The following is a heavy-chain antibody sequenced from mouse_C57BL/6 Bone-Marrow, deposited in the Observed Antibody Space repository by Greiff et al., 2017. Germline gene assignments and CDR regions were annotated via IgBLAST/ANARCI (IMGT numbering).Heavy chain of an antibody. J-gene: IGHJ4*01. CDR1: GYTFTSYT. CDR2: INPSSGYT. CDR3: ARGLLYYYAMDY. V-gene: IGHV1-4*01. Sequence: VQLQQSGAELARPGASVKMSCKASGYTFTSYTMHWVNQRPGQGLEWIGYINPSSGYTKYNQKFKDKATLTADKPSSTAYMQLSSLTSEDSAVYYCARGLLYYYAMDYWGQGTSVTVSS. D-gene: IGHD6-1*01.